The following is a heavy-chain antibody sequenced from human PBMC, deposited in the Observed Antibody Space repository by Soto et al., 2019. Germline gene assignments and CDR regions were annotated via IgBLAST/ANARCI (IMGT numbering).Heavy chain of an antibody. J-gene: IGHJ3*02. V-gene: IGHV3-33*01. CDR1: GFTFSSYG. CDR2: IWYDGSNK. CDR3: ARDTSYYYDSSGYYYGAFDI. Sequence: GGSLRLSCAASGFTFSSYGMHWVRQAPGKGLEWVAVIWYDGSNKYYADSVKGRFTISRDNSKNTLYLQMNSLRAEDTAVYYCARDTSYYYDSSGYYYGAFDIWGQGTMVTVSS. D-gene: IGHD3-22*01.